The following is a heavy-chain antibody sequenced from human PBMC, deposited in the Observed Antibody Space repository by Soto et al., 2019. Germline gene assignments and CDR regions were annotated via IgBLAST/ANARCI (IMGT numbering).Heavy chain of an antibody. CDR1: GFTFSSYA. Sequence: PVGSLRLSCAASGFTFSSYAMHWVRQAPGKGLEWVAVISYDGGNKYYADSVKGRFTISRDNSKNTLYLQMNSLRAEDTAVYYCARWSTGSYYSYFDYWGQGTLVTVSS. CDR2: ISYDGGNK. CDR3: ARWSTGSYYSYFDY. D-gene: IGHD3-10*01. V-gene: IGHV3-30-3*01. J-gene: IGHJ4*02.